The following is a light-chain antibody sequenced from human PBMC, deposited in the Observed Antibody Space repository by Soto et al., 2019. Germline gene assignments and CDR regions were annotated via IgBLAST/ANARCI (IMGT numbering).Light chain of an antibody. CDR1: RSVSSN. CDR3: QQYQTWPPLT. V-gene: IGKV3-15*01. Sequence: EIVMTQSPASLSVSPGERATLSCRASRSVSSNLAWYQHKPGQAPRLLIYGASTRATAIPARFSGSGSGTEFTLTISSLQSEDVAVYYCQQYQTWPPLTFGGGTKVEIK. J-gene: IGKJ4*02. CDR2: GAS.